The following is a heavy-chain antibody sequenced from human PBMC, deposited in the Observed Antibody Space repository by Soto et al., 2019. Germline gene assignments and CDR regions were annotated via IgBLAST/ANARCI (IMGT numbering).Heavy chain of an antibody. J-gene: IGHJ5*02. Sequence: PSETLSLTCTVSGDSIDSGAYYWSWIRQHPGEGLEWIGYIFSSGSTFYNPSLKSRVTISMDTSGKSFSLNLRSVTAADTAMYDCARDLPASTGEVVFDPWGQGTLVTVSS. CDR1: GDSIDSGAYY. V-gene: IGHV4-31*03. D-gene: IGHD2-8*02. CDR2: IFSSGST. CDR3: ARDLPASTGEVVFDP.